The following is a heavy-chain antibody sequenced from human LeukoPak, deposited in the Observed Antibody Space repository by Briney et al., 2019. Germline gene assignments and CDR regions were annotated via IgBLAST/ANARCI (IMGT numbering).Heavy chain of an antibody. CDR1: GGSISSYY. Sequence: SETLSLTCTVSGGSISSYYWSWIRQPPGKGLEWIGYIYYSGSTNYNPSLKSRVTISVDTSKNQFSLKLSSVTAADTAVYYCARVQSNYDILTGYYITYFDYWGQGTLVTVSS. V-gene: IGHV4-59*12. J-gene: IGHJ4*02. D-gene: IGHD3-9*01. CDR2: IYYSGST. CDR3: ARVQSNYDILTGYYITYFDY.